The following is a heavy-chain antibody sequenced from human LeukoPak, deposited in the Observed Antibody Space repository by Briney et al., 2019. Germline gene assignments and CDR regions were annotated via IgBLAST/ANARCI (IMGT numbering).Heavy chain of an antibody. CDR2: ISGSGDST. J-gene: IGHJ5*02. V-gene: IGHV3-23*01. CDR1: GFSFSNYA. D-gene: IGHD3-22*01. Sequence: QTGGSLRLSCAASGFSFSNYAMSWVRQAPGKGLEWVSAISGSGDSTYYADSVRGRFTISRDNSMDTLYLQMNSLRAEDTAVYFCAKGVRNSAIVVATWTWFDPWGQGTLVTVSS. CDR3: AKGVRNSAIVVATWTWFDP.